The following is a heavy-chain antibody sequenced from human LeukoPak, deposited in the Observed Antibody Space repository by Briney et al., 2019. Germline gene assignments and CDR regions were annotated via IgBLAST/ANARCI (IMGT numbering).Heavy chain of an antibody. D-gene: IGHD3-10*01. Sequence: PSETLSLTCTVSGGSISSYYWGWIRQPPGKGLEWIGSIYYSGSTYYNPSLKSRVTISVDTSKNQFSLKLSSVTAADTAVYYCARERQKPLWFGESPPYYYFDYWGQGTLVTVSS. CDR3: ARERQKPLWFGESPPYYYFDY. J-gene: IGHJ4*02. V-gene: IGHV4-39*07. CDR2: IYYSGST. CDR1: GGSISSYY.